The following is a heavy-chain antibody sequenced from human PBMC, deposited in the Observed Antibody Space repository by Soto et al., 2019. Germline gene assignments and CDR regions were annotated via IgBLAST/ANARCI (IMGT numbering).Heavy chain of an antibody. CDR2: ISGSGGST. CDR1: GFTFSSYA. V-gene: IGHV3-23*01. D-gene: IGHD5-12*01. J-gene: IGHJ4*02. Sequence: GGSLRLSCAASGFTFSSYAMSWVHQAPGKGLEWVSAISGSGGSTYYADSVKGRFTISRDNSKNTLYLQMNSLRAEDTAVYYCAKDLSALGEWLRSFAGLDYWGQGTLVTVSS. CDR3: AKDLSALGEWLRSFAGLDY.